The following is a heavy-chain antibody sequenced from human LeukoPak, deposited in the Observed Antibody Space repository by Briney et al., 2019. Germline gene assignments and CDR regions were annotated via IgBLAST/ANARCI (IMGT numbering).Heavy chain of an antibody. V-gene: IGHV4-59*01. D-gene: IGHD3-3*01. Sequence: SETLSLTCTVSGGSISSYYWSWIRQPAGKGLEWIGEINHSGSTNYNPSLKSRVTISVDTSKNQFSLKLSSVTAADTAVYYCARGQDFWSGYYTYWGQGTLVTVSS. CDR3: ARGQDFWSGYYTY. CDR2: INHSGST. CDR1: GGSISSYY. J-gene: IGHJ4*02.